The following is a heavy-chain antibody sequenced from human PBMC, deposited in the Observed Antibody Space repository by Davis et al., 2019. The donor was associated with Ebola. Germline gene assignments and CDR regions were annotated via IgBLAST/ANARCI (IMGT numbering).Heavy chain of an antibody. Sequence: GESLKISCKGSGYSFTNYWISWVRQMPGKGLEWMGRIDPNESYTNYNPSFQGHVTIAADNSINTAYLQWDSLKASDTALYFCARGYPYYYGTTGYFPLEHWGQGTPVTVSS. J-gene: IGHJ1*01. D-gene: IGHD3-22*01. V-gene: IGHV5-10-1*01. CDR3: ARGYPYYYGTTGYFPLEH. CDR1: GYSFTNYW. CDR2: IDPNESYT.